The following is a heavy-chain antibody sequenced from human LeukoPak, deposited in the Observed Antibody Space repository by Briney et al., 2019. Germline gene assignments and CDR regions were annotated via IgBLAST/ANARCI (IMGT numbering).Heavy chain of an antibody. D-gene: IGHD2-2*01. CDR2: ISAYNGNT. J-gene: IGHJ6*03. Sequence: ASVKVSCKASGYTFTSYGISWVRQAPGQGLEWMGWISAYNGNTNYAQKLQGRVTMTTDTSTSTAYMELRSLRSDDTAVYYCAREYVVVVPAATYYYYYYYMDVWGKGTTVTISS. V-gene: IGHV1-18*04. CDR3: AREYVVVVPAATYYYYYYYMDV. CDR1: GYTFTSYG.